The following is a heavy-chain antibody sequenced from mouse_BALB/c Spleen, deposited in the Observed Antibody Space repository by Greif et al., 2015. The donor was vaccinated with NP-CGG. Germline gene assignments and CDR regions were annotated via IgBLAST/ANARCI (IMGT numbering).Heavy chain of an antibody. V-gene: IGHV1-9*01. CDR3: ARWWDGYLYYYAMDY. D-gene: IGHD2-3*01. CDR2: ILPGSGST. J-gene: IGHJ4*01. Sequence: QVQLQQSGAELMKPGASVKISCKATGYTFRSYWIEWVKQRPGHGLEWIGEILPGSGSTNYNEKFKGKATFTADTSSNTAYMQLSSLTSEDSAVYYCARWWDGYLYYYAMDYWGQGTSVTVSS. CDR1: GYTFRSYW.